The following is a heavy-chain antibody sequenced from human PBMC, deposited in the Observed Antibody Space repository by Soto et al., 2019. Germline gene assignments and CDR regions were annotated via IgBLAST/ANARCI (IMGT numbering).Heavy chain of an antibody. Sequence: EVQLLESGGGLVQPGGSLILSCAASGFTFSSYAMSWVRQAPGKGLEWVSAISGSGGSTYYAESVKGRFTNSRDHSKNTLYLEMNSLRAEDTAVYYCAKVGSSSVWYDANWFDPWGQGTLVTVSS. CDR2: ISGSGGST. J-gene: IGHJ5*02. D-gene: IGHD6-19*01. V-gene: IGHV3-23*01. CDR3: AKVGSSSVWYDANWFDP. CDR1: GFTFSSYA.